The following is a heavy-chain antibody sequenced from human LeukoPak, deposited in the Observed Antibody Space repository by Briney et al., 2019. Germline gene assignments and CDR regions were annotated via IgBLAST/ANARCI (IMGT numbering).Heavy chain of an antibody. CDR3: ALAPNSNWFDF. D-gene: IGHD2-8*01. Sequence: SETLSLTCTVSGDSTSNFYWNWIRQSPGKGLEWIGNIHYSGSSVYNPSLKSRGTISIDTSRGQFSLKLNSVTAADTAVYFCALAPNSNWFDFWGPGTLVTVSS. J-gene: IGHJ5*01. CDR1: GDSTSNFY. V-gene: IGHV4-59*03. CDR2: IHYSGSS.